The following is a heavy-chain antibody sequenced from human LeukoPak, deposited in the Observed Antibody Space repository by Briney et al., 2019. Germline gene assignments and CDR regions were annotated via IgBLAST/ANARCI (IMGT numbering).Heavy chain of an antibody. CDR2: IYYSGST. Sequence: SETLSLTCTVSGGSISSFHWSWIRQPPGKGLEWIGHIYYSGSTNYNPSLKSRVTISVDTSKNQFSLKLSSVTAADTAVYYCARGGSGYDSFYYYGMDVWGQGTTVTVSS. CDR3: ARGGSGYDSFYYYGMDV. D-gene: IGHD5-12*01. J-gene: IGHJ6*02. CDR1: GGSISSFH. V-gene: IGHV4-59*01.